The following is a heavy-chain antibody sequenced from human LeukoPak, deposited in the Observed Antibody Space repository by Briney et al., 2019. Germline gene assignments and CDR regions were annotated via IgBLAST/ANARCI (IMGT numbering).Heavy chain of an antibody. CDR2: INYSGST. CDR1: GGSVSSTTYY. Sequence: PSETLPLTCTVSGGSVSSTTYYWSWIRQPPGKGLEWIASINYSGSTYYNPSLKSRVTISVDTSENQFSLKLSSVTVADTAVYYCARYVVYGSGKYYFDYWGQGTLVTVSS. CDR3: ARYVVYGSGKYYFDY. V-gene: IGHV4-39*01. J-gene: IGHJ4*02. D-gene: IGHD3-10*01.